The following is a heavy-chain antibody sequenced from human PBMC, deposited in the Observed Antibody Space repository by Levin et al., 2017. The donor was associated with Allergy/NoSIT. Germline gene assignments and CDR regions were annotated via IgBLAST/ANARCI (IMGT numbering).Heavy chain of an antibody. CDR1: GFTFSSFW. CDR2: IKQDGSEQ. V-gene: IGHV3-7*01. CDR3: ARNDRYCSSASCYYYFDY. Sequence: GESLKISCAASGFTFSSFWMSWVRQAPGKGPEWVANIKQDGSEQYYLDSVKGRFTISRDNAKNSLYLQINSLRAEDTAVYYCARNDRYCSSASCYYYFDYWGLGTLVTVSS. D-gene: IGHD2-2*01. J-gene: IGHJ4*02.